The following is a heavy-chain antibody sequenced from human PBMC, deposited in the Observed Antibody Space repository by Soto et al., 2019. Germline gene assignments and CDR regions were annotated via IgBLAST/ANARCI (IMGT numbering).Heavy chain of an antibody. J-gene: IGHJ6*02. CDR2: INPNSGGT. D-gene: IGHD3-10*01. V-gene: IGHV1-2*04. Sequence: ASVEVSCKASGYTFTGYYRHWVRQAPGQGLEWMGWINPNSGGTNYAQKFQGWVTMTRDTSISTAYMELSRLRSDDTAVYYCAREGRTIRGMDVWGQGTTVTVSS. CDR3: AREGRTIRGMDV. CDR1: GYTFTGYY.